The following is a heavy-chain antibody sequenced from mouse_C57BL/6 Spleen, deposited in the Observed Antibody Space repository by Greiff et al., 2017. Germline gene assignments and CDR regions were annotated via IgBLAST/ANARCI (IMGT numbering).Heavy chain of an antibody. CDR1: GFTFSSYT. CDR2: ISGGGGNT. CDR3: ARLEDYGSHWYFDV. D-gene: IGHD1-1*01. V-gene: IGHV5-9*01. J-gene: IGHJ1*03. Sequence: EVQGVESGGGLVKPGGSLKLSCAASGFTFSSYTMSWVRQTPEKRLEWVATISGGGGNTYYPDSVKGRFTISRDNAKNTLYLQMSSLRSEDTALYYCARLEDYGSHWYFDVWGTGTTVTVSS.